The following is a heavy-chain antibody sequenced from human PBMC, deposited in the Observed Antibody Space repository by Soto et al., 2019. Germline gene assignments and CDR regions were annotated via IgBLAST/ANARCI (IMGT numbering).Heavy chain of an antibody. CDR2: ISTYNGNT. Sequence: QVQLVQSGAEVKKPGASVKVSCKASGYTFTSYGISWVRQAPGQGPEWMGRISTYNGNTNYVQKLQGRVTMTTDKSTNTAYMELRSLRYDDTAVYYCARDPGYSTTWHHAFDIWGQGTMVTVSS. D-gene: IGHD6-13*01. J-gene: IGHJ3*02. CDR1: GYTFTSYG. V-gene: IGHV1-18*01. CDR3: ARDPGYSTTWHHAFDI.